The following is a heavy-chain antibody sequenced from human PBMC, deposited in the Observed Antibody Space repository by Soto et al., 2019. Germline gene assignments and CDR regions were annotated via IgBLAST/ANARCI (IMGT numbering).Heavy chain of an antibody. V-gene: IGHV3-30-3*01. CDR3: ARDPSLVPKSAEYFQH. J-gene: IGHJ1*01. Sequence: ESVGGVVQPGRSLRLSCAASGFTFSSYAMHWVRQAPGKGLEWVAVISYDGSNKYYADSVKGRFTISRDNSKNTLYLQMNSLRAEDTAVYYCARDPSLVPKSAEYFQHWGQGTLVTVSS. CDR2: ISYDGSNK. CDR1: GFTFSSYA. D-gene: IGHD3-9*01.